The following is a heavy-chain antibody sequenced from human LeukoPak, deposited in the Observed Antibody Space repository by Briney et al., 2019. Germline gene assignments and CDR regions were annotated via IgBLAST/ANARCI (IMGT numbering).Heavy chain of an antibody. V-gene: IGHV3-23*01. CDR2: ISGSGDTT. CDR3: AKAGGSADYGGNSGNVY. J-gene: IGHJ4*02. D-gene: IGHD4-23*01. Sequence: HPGGSLRLSCAASGFTFSSYAMSWVRQAPGKGLEWVSVISGSGDTTFYADSVKGRFTISKDNSKNTLYLQMNNLRAEDTAVYYCAKAGGSADYGGNSGNVYWGQGTLVIVSS. CDR1: GFTFSSYA.